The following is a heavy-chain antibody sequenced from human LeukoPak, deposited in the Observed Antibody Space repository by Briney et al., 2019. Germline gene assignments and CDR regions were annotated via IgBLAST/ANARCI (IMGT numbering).Heavy chain of an antibody. CDR2: INHSGST. Sequence: SGTLSLTCAVYGGSFSGYYWSWIRQPPGKGLEWIGEINHSGSTNYNPSLKSRVTISVDTSKNQFSLKLSSVTAADTAVYYCARSQAVAVRREYYFDYWAREPWSPSPQ. CDR3: ARSQAVAVRREYYFDY. CDR1: GGSFSGYY. D-gene: IGHD3-10*01. J-gene: IGHJ4*02. V-gene: IGHV4-34*01.